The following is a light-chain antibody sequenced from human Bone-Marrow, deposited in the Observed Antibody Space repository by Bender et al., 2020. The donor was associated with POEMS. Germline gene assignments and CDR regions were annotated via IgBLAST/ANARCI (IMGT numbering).Light chain of an antibody. CDR3: CSSAGNHVWV. J-gene: IGLJ3*02. CDR1: SSNTGSGYD. V-gene: IGLV1-40*01. Sequence: QSVLTQPPSVSGAPGQRVTISCTGSSSNTGSGYDINWYQHLPGTAPKLLIYGYNNRPSGVPDRFSGSRSGSTASLTISSLQTEDEADYYCCSSAGNHVWVFGGGTKLTAL. CDR2: GYN.